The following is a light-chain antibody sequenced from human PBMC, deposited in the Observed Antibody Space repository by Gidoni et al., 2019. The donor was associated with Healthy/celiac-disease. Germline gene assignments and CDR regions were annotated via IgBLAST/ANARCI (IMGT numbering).Light chain of an antibody. J-gene: IGKJ4*01. Sequence: DIQMTQSPSSLSAAVGDRVNITCRASQSISSYLNLYQQKPGKAPKLLIYAASSLQSGVPSMFSGRGSGTDFTLTISSLQPEDFATYYCQQSYSTLLTFGGXTKVEIK. CDR1: QSISSY. CDR2: AAS. V-gene: IGKV1-39*01. CDR3: QQSYSTLLT.